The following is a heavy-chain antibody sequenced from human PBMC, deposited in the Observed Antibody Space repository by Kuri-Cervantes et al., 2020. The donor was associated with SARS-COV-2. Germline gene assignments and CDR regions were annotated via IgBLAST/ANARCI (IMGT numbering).Heavy chain of an antibody. D-gene: IGHD1-26*01. CDR3: AREGVDIVGAPHDAFNI. V-gene: IGHV3-7*01. CDR1: GFTFSSYW. CDR2: IKQDGSEK. J-gene: IGHJ3*02. Sequence: GGSLRLSCAASGFTFSSYWMNWVRQAPGKGLEWVANIKQDGSEKYYVDSVKGRFTISRDNAKNSLYLQMNSLRAEDTAVYYCAREGVDIVGAPHDAFNIWGQGTMVTVSS.